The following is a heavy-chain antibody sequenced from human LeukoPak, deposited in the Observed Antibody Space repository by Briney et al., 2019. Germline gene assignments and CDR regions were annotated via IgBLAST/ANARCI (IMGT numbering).Heavy chain of an antibody. Sequence: GASVKVSCKASGGTFNSYAIRWVRQAPGQGLEWMGGIIPIFGTANYAQKFQGRVTITTDESTSTAYMELSSLRSEDTAVYYCAIQYNSSQPFDYWGQGTLVTVSS. D-gene: IGHD1-14*01. CDR2: IIPIFGTA. V-gene: IGHV1-69*05. CDR1: GGTFNSYA. CDR3: AIQYNSSQPFDY. J-gene: IGHJ4*02.